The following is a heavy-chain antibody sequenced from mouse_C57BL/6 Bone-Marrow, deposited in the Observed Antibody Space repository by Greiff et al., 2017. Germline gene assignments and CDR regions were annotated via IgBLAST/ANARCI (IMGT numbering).Heavy chain of an antibody. CDR2: IWSGGST. CDR1: GFSLTSYG. V-gene: IGHV2-2*01. CDR3: ASQAYYYGSRGGAMDY. D-gene: IGHD1-1*01. Sequence: QVQLKQSGPGLVQPSQSLSITCTVSGFSLTSYGVHWFRQSPGKGLEWLGVIWSGGSTDYNAAFISRLSISKDNSKSQVFFKMNSLQADDTAIYYCASQAYYYGSRGGAMDYWGQGTSVTVSS. J-gene: IGHJ4*01.